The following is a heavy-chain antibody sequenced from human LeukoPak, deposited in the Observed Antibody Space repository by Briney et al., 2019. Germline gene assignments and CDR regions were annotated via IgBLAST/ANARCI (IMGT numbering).Heavy chain of an antibody. Sequence: ASVKVSCKASGYTFTSYYMHWVRQAPGQGLEWMGIINPSGGSTSYAQKFQGRVTMTRDMPTSTVYMELSSLRSEDTAVYYCARDGVLRFLEWLDYYYYYMDVWGKGTTVTVSS. V-gene: IGHV1-46*01. CDR2: INPSGGST. CDR3: ARDGVLRFLEWLDYYYYYMDV. CDR1: GYTFTSYY. D-gene: IGHD3-3*01. J-gene: IGHJ6*03.